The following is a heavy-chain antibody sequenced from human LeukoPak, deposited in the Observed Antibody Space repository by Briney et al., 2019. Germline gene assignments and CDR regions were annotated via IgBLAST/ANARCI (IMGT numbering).Heavy chain of an antibody. J-gene: IGHJ2*01. D-gene: IGHD6-19*01. CDR2: IYTSGST. CDR3: AREAEDIAVAGPYFDL. CDR1: GGSISSGGYY. Sequence: SQTLSLTCTVSGGSISSGGYYWSWIRQPAGKGLEWIGRIYTSGSTNYNPSLKSRVTISVDTSKNQFSLKLSSVTAADTAVYYCAREAEDIAVAGPYFDLWGRGTLVTVSS. V-gene: IGHV4-61*02.